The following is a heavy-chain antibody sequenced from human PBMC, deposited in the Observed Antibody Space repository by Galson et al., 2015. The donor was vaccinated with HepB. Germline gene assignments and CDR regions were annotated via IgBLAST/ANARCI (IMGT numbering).Heavy chain of an antibody. CDR2: IKSNTDGGTT. D-gene: IGHD3-16*02. J-gene: IGHJ3*02. CDR3: TTGTYDYVWGSYRYRNDAFDI. CDR1: GFTFSNAW. V-gene: IGHV3-15*01. Sequence: SLRLSCAASGFTFSNAWMSWVRQAPGKGLEWVGRIKSNTDGGTTDYAAPVKGRFTISRDDSKNTLYLQMNSLNTEDTAVYYCTTGTYDYVWGSYRYRNDAFDIWGQGTKVTVSS.